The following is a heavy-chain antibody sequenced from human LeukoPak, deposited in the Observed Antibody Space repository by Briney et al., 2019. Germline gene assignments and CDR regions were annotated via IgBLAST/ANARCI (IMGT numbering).Heavy chain of an antibody. D-gene: IGHD3-22*01. CDR2: TYYRSKWYD. V-gene: IGHV6-1*01. CDR1: GDSVSSNNAA. J-gene: IGHJ4*02. CDR3: ARDYYDSSGYYPIPFDS. Sequence: SQTPSLTCAISGDSVSSNNAAWNWIRQSPSRGLEWLGRTYYRSKWYDAYAVSVKSRITINPDTSKNQFSLQLNSVTPEDTAVYYCARDYYDSSGYYPIPFDSWGQGTLVTVSS.